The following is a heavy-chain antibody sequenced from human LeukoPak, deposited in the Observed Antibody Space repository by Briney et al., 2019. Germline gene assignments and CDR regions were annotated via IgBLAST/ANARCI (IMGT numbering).Heavy chain of an antibody. Sequence: SETLSLTCGVSGYSISRGYYWAWIRQPPGKGLEWIGTIYHTGSTYYTPSLGSRVTISVDTSKNEFSLNLNSVTAADTAVCYCARAGWIITSGIDYWGQGALVTVSS. J-gene: IGHJ4*02. CDR3: ARAGWIITSGIDY. V-gene: IGHV4-38-2*01. CDR2: IYHTGST. CDR1: GYSISRGYY. D-gene: IGHD3-10*01.